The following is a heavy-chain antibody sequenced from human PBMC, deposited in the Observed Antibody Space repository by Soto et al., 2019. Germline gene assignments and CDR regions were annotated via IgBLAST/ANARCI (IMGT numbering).Heavy chain of an antibody. CDR3: ARDPEMTMVPPGMDV. V-gene: IGHV3-7*01. Sequence: EVQLVESGGGLVQPGGSLRLSCAASGFTFSSYWMSWVRQAPGKGLEWVANIKQDGSEKYYVDSVKGRFTISRDNSKNSLYLQMNSLRAEDTAVYYCARDPEMTMVPPGMDVWGQGTSVTVSS. CDR2: IKQDGSEK. J-gene: IGHJ6*02. CDR1: GFTFSSYW. D-gene: IGHD4-17*01.